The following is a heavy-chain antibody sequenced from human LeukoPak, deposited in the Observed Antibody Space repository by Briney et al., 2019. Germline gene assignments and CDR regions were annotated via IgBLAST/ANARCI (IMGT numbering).Heavy chain of an antibody. J-gene: IGHJ4*02. CDR3: VRDRNWAFDY. CDR1: GFTFSTYT. V-gene: IGHV3-48*01. D-gene: IGHD7-27*01. Sequence: GGSLRFSCAASGFTFSTYTMNWVRQAPGKGLEWVSFINTKSKTIYYADSVKGRFTISRDNGKSSLYLQMNSLRAEDTALYYCVRDRNWAFDYWGQGTLVTVSS. CDR2: INTKSKTI.